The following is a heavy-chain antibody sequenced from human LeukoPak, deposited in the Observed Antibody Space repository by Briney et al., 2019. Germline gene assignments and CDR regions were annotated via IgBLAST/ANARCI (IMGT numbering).Heavy chain of an antibody. CDR3: VRGPPNWGFDY. CDR1: GYTFTNYD. J-gene: IGHJ4*02. D-gene: IGHD7-27*01. Sequence: ASVKVSCKASGYTFTNYDINWVRQATGQGLEWMGWMGCNSGDTGYAQKFQDRVTMTRDTFISTAYMELNNVRSEDTAVYYCVRGPPNWGFDYWGQGTLVAVSS. V-gene: IGHV1-8*01. CDR2: MGCNSGDT.